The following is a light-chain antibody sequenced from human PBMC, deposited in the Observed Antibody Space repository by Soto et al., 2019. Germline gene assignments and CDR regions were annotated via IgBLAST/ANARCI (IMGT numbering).Light chain of an antibody. CDR2: GAS. CDR1: QSVSSSY. Sequence: EIVLTQSPGTLSLSPGERATLSCRASQSVSSSYLAWYQQKPGQAPRLLIYGASSRATGIPDRFSGSGSGTDFTLTISRLEPEYFAVYYCQQYGSSLLITFGQGTRLEIK. V-gene: IGKV3-20*01. J-gene: IGKJ5*01. CDR3: QQYGSSLLIT.